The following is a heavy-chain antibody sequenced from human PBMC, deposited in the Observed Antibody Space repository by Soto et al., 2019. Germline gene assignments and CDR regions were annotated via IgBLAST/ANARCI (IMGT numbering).Heavy chain of an antibody. Sequence: QVQLQESGPGLVRPSETLFLTCTVSSDSISSYYWIWIRHSPGKGLEWIGYTDYSGNTNYNPSLKSRVTISGDTSKNQCSLRLSSVTAADTAVYYCARAVGDPLYYLDYWGQGTLVTVSS. CDR2: TDYSGNT. CDR1: SDSISSYY. CDR3: ARAVGDPLYYLDY. J-gene: IGHJ4*02. V-gene: IGHV4-59*08. D-gene: IGHD6-19*01.